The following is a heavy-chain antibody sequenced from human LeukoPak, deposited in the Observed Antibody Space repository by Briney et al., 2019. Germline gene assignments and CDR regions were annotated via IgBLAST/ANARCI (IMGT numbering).Heavy chain of an antibody. D-gene: IGHD5-12*01. CDR2: INPNSGGT. J-gene: IGHJ6*02. CDR3: ARGGSGYDSFYYYGMDV. CDR1: GYIFTGYY. V-gene: IGHV1-2*02. Sequence: ASVKVSCKASGYIFTGYYMHWVRQAPGQGLEWMGWINPNSGGTNSAQKFQGRVTMTRDTSKNQFSLKLSSVTAADTAVYYCARGGSGYDSFYYYGMDVWGQGTTVTVSS.